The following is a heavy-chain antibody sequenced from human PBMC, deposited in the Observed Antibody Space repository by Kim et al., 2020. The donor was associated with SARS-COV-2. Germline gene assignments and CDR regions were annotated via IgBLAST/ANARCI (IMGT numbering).Heavy chain of an antibody. CDR2: ISAYNGNT. Sequence: ASVKVSCKASGYTFTSYGISWVRQAPGQGLEWMGWISAYNGNTNYAQKLQGRVTMTTDTSTSTAYMELRSLRSDDTAVYYCARGVLGSWPVYYVDYSGQGPLVTVSS. D-gene: IGHD6-13*01. CDR3: ARGVLGSWPVYYVDY. CDR1: GYTFTSYG. J-gene: IGHJ4*02. V-gene: IGHV1-18*01.